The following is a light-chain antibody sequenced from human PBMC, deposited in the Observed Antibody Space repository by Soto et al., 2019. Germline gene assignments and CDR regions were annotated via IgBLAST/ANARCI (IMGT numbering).Light chain of an antibody. V-gene: IGKV3-20*01. Sequence: EIVFTQSPGTLSLSPGERATLSCRASQSVSNNYLAWYQQKPGQAPRLLIYGASNRANGIPDRFSGRGSGKDFTLTISRLEPEDFAVYYCQQYGSSGTFGQGTK. J-gene: IGKJ1*01. CDR3: QQYGSSGT. CDR1: QSVSNNY. CDR2: GAS.